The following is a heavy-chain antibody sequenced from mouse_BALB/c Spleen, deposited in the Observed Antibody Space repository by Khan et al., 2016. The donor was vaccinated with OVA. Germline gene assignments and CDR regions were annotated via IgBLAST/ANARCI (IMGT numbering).Heavy chain of an antibody. V-gene: IGHV5-9-3*01. J-gene: IGHJ3*01. Sequence: EVELVESGGGLVKPGGSLKLSCAASGFTFSTYAMSWVRQTPEKRLEWVATINSDGDYTYYPDNVTGRFTISRDNAKNTQYLQMSSLRSEDTAMYYCARSAYGNFAYWGQGTLVTVSA. CDR2: INSDGDYT. CDR1: GFTFSTYA. D-gene: IGHD2-1*01. CDR3: ARSAYGNFAY.